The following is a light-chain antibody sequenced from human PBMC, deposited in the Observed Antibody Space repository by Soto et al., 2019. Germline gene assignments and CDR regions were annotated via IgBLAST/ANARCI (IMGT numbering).Light chain of an antibody. CDR1: QSVSSSY. J-gene: IGKJ5*01. CDR3: RERRNWPPDT. Sequence: VLKPSAGTLSLYQGAGDPLSRRASQSVSSSYLAWYQQNPGQAPRLPIYGASSRATGVPARFSGSGSGTDFTLTISSLEPEDFAVYYCRERRNWPPDTVGDGTRLDIK. CDR2: GAS. V-gene: IGKV3D-20*02.